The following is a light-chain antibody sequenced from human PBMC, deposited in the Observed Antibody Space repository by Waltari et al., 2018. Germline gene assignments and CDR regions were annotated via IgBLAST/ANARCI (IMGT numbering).Light chain of an antibody. CDR3: QQRSKWPLT. CDR2: DAS. Sequence: DIVLTQSPAPLALSQGERATLSCRASQSVTGNLAWYQQKPGQAPRLLIYDASNSATGIPARFSGSGSGTDFTLTISSLEPEDLAVYYCQQRSKWPLTFGQGTRLEIK. V-gene: IGKV3-11*01. CDR1: QSVTGN. J-gene: IGKJ5*01.